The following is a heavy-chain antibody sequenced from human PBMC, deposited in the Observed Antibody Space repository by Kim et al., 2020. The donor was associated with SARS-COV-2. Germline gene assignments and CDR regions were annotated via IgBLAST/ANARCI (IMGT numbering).Heavy chain of an antibody. V-gene: IGHV3-30*01. D-gene: IGHD2-2*01. J-gene: IGHJ6*02. Sequence: YAASMEARSTISRDNSKNTVYLQTNSLRAADTAVYYCARDQRHDYGMDVWGQGTTVTVSS. CDR3: ARDQRHDYGMDV.